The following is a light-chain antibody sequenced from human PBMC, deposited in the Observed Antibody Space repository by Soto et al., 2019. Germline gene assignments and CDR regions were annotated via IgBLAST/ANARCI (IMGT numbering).Light chain of an antibody. CDR2: EVT. J-gene: IGLJ2*01. CDR1: SSDVGAYNY. Sequence: QSALTQPASVSGSPGQSITISCTGSSSDVGAYNYVSWYQQHPDKAPKLLIFEVTNRPSGVSDRFSGSKSGNTASLTISSLQDDDEADYYCSSYSSSSTPVVFGGGTKLTVL. CDR3: SSYSSSSTPVV. V-gene: IGLV2-14*01.